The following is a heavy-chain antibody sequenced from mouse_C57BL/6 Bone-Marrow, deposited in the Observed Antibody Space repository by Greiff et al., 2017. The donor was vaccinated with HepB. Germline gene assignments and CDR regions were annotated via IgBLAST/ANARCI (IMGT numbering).Heavy chain of an antibody. CDR3: ARFGWLLHWYFDV. Sequence: DVKVEESGPSLVRPSQTLSLTCTVTGFSINSDCYWIWIRQFPGNKLEYIGYTFYSGITYYNPFLESRTYITRDTSKNQFSLKLSSVTTEDTATYYCARFGWLLHWYFDVWGTGTTVTVSS. J-gene: IGHJ1*03. CDR1: GFSINSDCY. V-gene: IGHV3-3*01. CDR2: TFYSGIT. D-gene: IGHD2-3*01.